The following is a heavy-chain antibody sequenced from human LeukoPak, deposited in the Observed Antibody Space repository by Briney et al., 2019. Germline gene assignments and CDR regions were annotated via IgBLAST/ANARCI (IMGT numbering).Heavy chain of an antibody. CDR1: GGTFSSYA. D-gene: IGHD3-3*01. V-gene: IGHV1-69*01. J-gene: IGHJ6*02. CDR3: ARAVTIFGTGYYYGMDV. CDR2: IIPIFGTA. Sequence: ASVNVSCKASGGTFSSYAISWVRQAPGQGLEWMGGIIPIFGTANYAQKFQGRVTITADESTSTAYMELSSLRSEDTAVYYCARAVTIFGTGYYYGMDVWGQGTTVTVSS.